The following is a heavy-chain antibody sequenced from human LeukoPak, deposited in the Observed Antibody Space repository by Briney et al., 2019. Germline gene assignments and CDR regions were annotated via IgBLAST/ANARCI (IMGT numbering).Heavy chain of an antibody. CDR1: GGSFSGYY. CDR3: ARIVSWAYDFWSGYYHNWFDP. V-gene: IGHV4-34*01. Sequence: SETLSLTCAVYGGSFSGYYWSWIRQPPGKGLEWIGEINHSGSTTYNPSLKGRVTISVDTSKNQFSLNLSSVTAADTAVYYCARIVSWAYDFWSGYYHNWFDPWGQGTLVTVSS. D-gene: IGHD3-3*01. CDR2: INHSGST. J-gene: IGHJ5*02.